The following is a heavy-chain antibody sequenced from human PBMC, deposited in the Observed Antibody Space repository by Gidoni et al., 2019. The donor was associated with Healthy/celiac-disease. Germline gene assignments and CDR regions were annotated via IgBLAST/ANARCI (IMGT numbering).Heavy chain of an antibody. J-gene: IGHJ4*02. CDR1: GFAFSSHC. CDR2: ISYDGSNK. V-gene: IGHV3-30*18. D-gene: IGHD6-13*01. CDR3: AKTRKEAAGTLPQYYFDY. Sequence: QVQLVESGGGVVQPGRSLRLSCAASGFAFSSHCLHWVRQAPGKGLEWVAVISYDGSNKYYADAVKGRFTISRDNSKNTLYLQMNSLRAEDTAVYYCAKTRKEAAGTLPQYYFDYWGQGTLVTVSS.